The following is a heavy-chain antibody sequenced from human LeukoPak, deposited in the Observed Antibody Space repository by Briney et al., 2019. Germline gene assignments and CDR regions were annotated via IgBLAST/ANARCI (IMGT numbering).Heavy chain of an antibody. CDR3: ARRRDYFDY. CDR1: GFTFSNYY. J-gene: IGHJ4*02. Sequence: GGSLRLSCAASGFTFSNYYVSWIRQPPGKGLEWISYISSSSSTIYYADSVKGRFTMSRDNAKNSLYLQMNSLRAEDTAIYFCARRRDYFDYWGQGTLVTVSS. CDR2: ISSSSSTI. V-gene: IGHV3-11*01.